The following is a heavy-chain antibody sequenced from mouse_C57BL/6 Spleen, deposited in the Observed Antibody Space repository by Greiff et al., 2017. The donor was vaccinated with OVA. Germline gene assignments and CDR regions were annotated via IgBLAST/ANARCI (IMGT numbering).Heavy chain of an antibody. V-gene: IGHV1-22*01. CDR2: INPNNGGT. Sequence: EVQLLESGPELVKPGASVKMSCKASGYTFTDYNMHWVKQSHGKSLEWIGYINPNNGGTSYNQKFKGKATLTVNKSSSTAYMELRSLTSEDSAVYYCARSLITTVVVHFDYWGQGTTLTVSS. J-gene: IGHJ2*01. CDR1: GYTFTDYN. CDR3: ARSLITTVVVHFDY. D-gene: IGHD1-1*01.